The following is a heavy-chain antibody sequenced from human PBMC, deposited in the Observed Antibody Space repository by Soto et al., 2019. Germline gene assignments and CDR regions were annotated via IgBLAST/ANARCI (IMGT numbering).Heavy chain of an antibody. D-gene: IGHD2-21*01. CDR3: ARAGLFYYGMDV. J-gene: IGHJ6*02. CDR1: GGTFSSYA. CDR2: IIPIFGTA. Sequence: SVKGSCKASGGTFSSYAISWVRQAPGQGLEWMGGIIPIFGTANYAQKFQGRVTITADESTSTAYMELSSLRSEDTAVYYCARAGLFYYGMDVWGQGTTVTVSS. V-gene: IGHV1-69*13.